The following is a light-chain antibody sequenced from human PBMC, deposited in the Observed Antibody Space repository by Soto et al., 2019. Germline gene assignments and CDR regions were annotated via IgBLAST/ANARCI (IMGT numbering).Light chain of an antibody. Sequence: EIVLTQSPGTLSLSPGERATLSCGASQTINSNYLAWYQQKPGQAPRLLISGASKRATGIPDRFSGSGSGTDFTLTISRLEPEDFVVYTCLQYADSPYTFGRGTKLEIQ. CDR2: GAS. CDR3: LQYADSPYT. J-gene: IGKJ2*01. CDR1: QTINSNY. V-gene: IGKV3-20*01.